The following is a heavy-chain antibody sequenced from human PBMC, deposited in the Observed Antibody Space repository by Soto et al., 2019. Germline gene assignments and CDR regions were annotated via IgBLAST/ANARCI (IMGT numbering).Heavy chain of an antibody. CDR2: IFYSGST. J-gene: IGHJ4*02. CDR3: TSYYSLGRRVSDY. CDR1: GGSISSGDYY. V-gene: IGHV4-30-4*01. Sequence: QVQLQESGPGLVKPSQTLSLTCTVSGGSISSGDYYWSWIRQPPGKGLEWIGYIFYSGSTFYYPSLNSRVTISLKTSKDHYSLNSNSLAPADRAVYYSTSYYSLGRRVSDYWGQGTLVTVSS. D-gene: IGHD3-10*01.